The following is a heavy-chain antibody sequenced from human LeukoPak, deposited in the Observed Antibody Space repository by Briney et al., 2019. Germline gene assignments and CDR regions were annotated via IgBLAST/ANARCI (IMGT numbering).Heavy chain of an antibody. D-gene: IGHD3-22*01. CDR2: IKSKTDGGTT. V-gene: IGHV3-15*01. CDR3: ATVSSSGYLDY. CDR1: GFIFSHAW. J-gene: IGHJ4*02. Sequence: GGSLRLSCAASGFIFSHAWMSWVRQAPGKGLEWVGRIKSKTDGGTTDHPAPVKGRFTISRDDSKNTLYLQMNSLKIEDTAVYYCATVSSSGYLDYWGRGTLVTVSS.